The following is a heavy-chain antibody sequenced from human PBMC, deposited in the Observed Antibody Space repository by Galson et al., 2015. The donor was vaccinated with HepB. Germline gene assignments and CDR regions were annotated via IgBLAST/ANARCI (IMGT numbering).Heavy chain of an antibody. CDR2: IDWDDDK. J-gene: IGHJ6*03. V-gene: IGHV2-70*11. CDR3: ARIYGGITAPYYMDV. CDR1: GFSLSTSGMC. D-gene: IGHD6-13*01. Sequence: PALVKPTQTLTLTCTFSGFSLSTSGMCVSWIRQPPGKALEWLARIDWDDDKYYSTSLKTRLTISKDTSKNQVVLTMTNMDPVDTATYYCARIYGGITAPYYMDVWGKGTTVTVSS.